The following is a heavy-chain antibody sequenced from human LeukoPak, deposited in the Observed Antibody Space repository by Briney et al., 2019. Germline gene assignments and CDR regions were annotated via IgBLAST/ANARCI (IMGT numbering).Heavy chain of an antibody. CDR2: ISYDGSNQ. CDR1: GFKFDDYG. V-gene: IGHV3-30*03. Sequence: TGGSLRLSCTASGFKFDDYGMTRVRQAPGKGLEWVAVISYDGSNQYYADSVKGRFTISRDNSKNTLSLQMNSLRPEDTAVYYCARVGTVTNFDYWGQGTLVTVSS. J-gene: IGHJ4*02. CDR3: ARVGTVTNFDY. D-gene: IGHD4-17*01.